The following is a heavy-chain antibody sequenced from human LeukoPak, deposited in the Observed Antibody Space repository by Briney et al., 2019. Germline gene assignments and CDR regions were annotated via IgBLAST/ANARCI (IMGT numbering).Heavy chain of an antibody. V-gene: IGHV4-39*01. D-gene: IGHD3-22*01. CDR3: ARQYRYYYDSSGYYADR. CDR2: IYYSGST. Sequence: PSETLSLTCTVSGGSISSSSYYWGWIRQPPGRGLEWIGSIYYSGSTYYNPSLKSRVTISVDTSKNQLSLKLSSVTAADTAVYYCARQYRYYYDSSGYYADRWGQGTLVTVSS. J-gene: IGHJ4*02. CDR1: GGSISSSSYY.